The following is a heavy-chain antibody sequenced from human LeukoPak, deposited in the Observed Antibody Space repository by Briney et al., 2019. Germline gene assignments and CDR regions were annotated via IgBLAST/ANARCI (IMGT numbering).Heavy chain of an antibody. J-gene: IGHJ5*02. V-gene: IGHV3-7*04. CDR1: GFTFTNYW. CDR2: IKQDGSET. D-gene: IGHD6-13*01. CDR3: ARVQVPRQQLPLNWFDP. Sequence: GGSLRLSCAASGFTFTNYWMGWVRQAPGKGLEWVANIKQDGSETNYVDSVKGRFIISRDNAKNSLSLHMNSLRAEDTAVYYCARVQVPRQQLPLNWFDPWGQGTLVTVSS.